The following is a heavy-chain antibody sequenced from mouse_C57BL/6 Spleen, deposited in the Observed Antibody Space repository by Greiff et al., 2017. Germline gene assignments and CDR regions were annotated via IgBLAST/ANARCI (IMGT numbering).Heavy chain of an antibody. CDR1: GYTFTDYN. D-gene: IGHD2-5*01. J-gene: IGHJ1*03. CDR2: INPNNGGT. CDR3: ARIRGYSNYDWYFDV. V-gene: IGHV1-22*01. Sequence: EVQLQQSGPELVKPGASVKMSCKASGYTFTDYNMHWVKQSHGKSLEWIGYINPNNGGTSYNQKFKGKATLTVNKSSSTAYMELRSLTSEDSAVYYCARIRGYSNYDWYFDVWGTGTTVTVSS.